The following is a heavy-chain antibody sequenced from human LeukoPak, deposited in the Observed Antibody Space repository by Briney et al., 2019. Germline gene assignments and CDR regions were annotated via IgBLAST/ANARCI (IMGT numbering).Heavy chain of an antibody. J-gene: IGHJ4*02. Sequence: PSGTLSLTCAVSGGSISSSNWWSWVRQPPGKGLEWIGEIYHSGSTNYNPSLKSRVTISVDKSKNQFSLKLSSVTAADTAVYYCARALFSSGWYMAPRFFDYWGQGTLVTVSS. CDR2: IYHSGST. CDR1: GGSISSSNW. CDR3: ARALFSSGWYMAPRFFDY. D-gene: IGHD6-19*01. V-gene: IGHV4-4*02.